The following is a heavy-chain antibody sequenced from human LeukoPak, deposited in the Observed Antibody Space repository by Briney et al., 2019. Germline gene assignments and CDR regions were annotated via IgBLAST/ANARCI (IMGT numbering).Heavy chain of an antibody. J-gene: IGHJ4*02. CDR2: INPNSGGT. CDR1: GYTLTGYY. D-gene: IGHD3-22*01. V-gene: IGHV1-2*02. Sequence: GASVKVSCKASGYTLTGYYMHWVRQAPGQGLEWMGWINPNSGGTNYAQKFQGRVTMTRDTSISTAYMELSRLRSDDTAVYYCARDLSFNNYYDSRPSDYWGQGTLVTVSS. CDR3: ARDLSFNNYYDSRPSDY.